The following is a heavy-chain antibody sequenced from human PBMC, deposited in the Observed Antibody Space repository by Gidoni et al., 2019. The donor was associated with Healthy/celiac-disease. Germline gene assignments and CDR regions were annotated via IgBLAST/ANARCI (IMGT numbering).Heavy chain of an antibody. Sequence: VQLVVSGGVGVLPGRYLRLCCADGGPICSSSAMHCVRQAPGKGLEWVGVLSDDGSNNCYADSVKGRFTISRDNSKNPLYLQMNSLRAEDTAVYYCARDLDGDYYYGMDVWGQGTTVTVSS. CDR2: LSDDGSNN. D-gene: IGHD4-17*01. J-gene: IGHJ6*02. CDR3: ARDLDGDYYYGMDV. CDR1: GPICSSSA. V-gene: IGHV3-30-3*01.